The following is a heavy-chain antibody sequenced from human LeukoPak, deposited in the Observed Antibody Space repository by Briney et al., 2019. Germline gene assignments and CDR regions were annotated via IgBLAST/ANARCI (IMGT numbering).Heavy chain of an antibody. D-gene: IGHD4-17*01. J-gene: IGHJ4*02. CDR2: IYYSGST. CDR1: GGSISSYY. Sequence: SETLSLTCTVSGGSISSYYWSWIRQTPGKGLEWIGYIYYSGSTNYNPSLKSRVTISVDTSKNQFSLKLSSVTAADTAVYYCASDMTTGFPDDYWGQGTLVTVSS. CDR3: ASDMTTGFPDDY. V-gene: IGHV4-59*12.